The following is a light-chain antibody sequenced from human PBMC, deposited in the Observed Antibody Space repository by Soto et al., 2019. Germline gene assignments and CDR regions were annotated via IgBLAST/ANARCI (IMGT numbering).Light chain of an antibody. J-gene: IGKJ4*01. CDR1: QGISSA. V-gene: IGKV1-13*02. Sequence: AIQLTQSPSSLSASVGDRVTITCRAGQGISSALAWYQQKPGKPPKLLIYDASSLESGVPSRFSGSGSGTDITLTISSLQPEDFATYHCQQFKSYPLTFGGGTKVEIK. CDR3: QQFKSYPLT. CDR2: DAS.